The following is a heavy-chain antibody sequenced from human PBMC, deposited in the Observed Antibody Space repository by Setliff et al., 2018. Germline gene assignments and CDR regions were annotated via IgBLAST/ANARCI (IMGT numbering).Heavy chain of an antibody. CDR2: IKEDGSEK. J-gene: IGHJ4*02. CDR1: RFTFSNYW. D-gene: IGHD2-21*01. CDR3: SSYLVS. V-gene: IGHV3-7*01. Sequence: GSLRLSCAASRFTFSNYWMSWVRQAPGKGLEWVANIKEDGSEKYYVDSVKGRFTISRDNARNLLYLQMNSLRVDDTAVYYCSSYLVSWGQGALVTVSS.